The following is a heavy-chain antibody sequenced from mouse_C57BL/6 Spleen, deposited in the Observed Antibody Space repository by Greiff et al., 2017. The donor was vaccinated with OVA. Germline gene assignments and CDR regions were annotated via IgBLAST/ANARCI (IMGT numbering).Heavy chain of an antibody. V-gene: IGHV5-4*01. CDR1: GFTFSSYA. CDR3: ARDDSNYVWFAY. CDR2: ISDGGSYT. J-gene: IGHJ3*01. D-gene: IGHD2-5*01. Sequence: EVKLMESGGGLVKSGGSLKLSCAASGFTFSSYAMSWVRQTPEKRLEWVATISDGGSYTYYPDNVKGRFTISRDNAKNNLYLQMSHLKSEDTAMYYCARDDSNYVWFAYWGQGTLVTVSA.